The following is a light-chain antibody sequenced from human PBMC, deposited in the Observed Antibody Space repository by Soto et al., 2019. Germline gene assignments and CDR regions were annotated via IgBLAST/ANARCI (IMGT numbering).Light chain of an antibody. CDR3: GMWDSSLSVVV. J-gene: IGLJ2*01. V-gene: IGLV1-51*01. Sequence: QSVLTQPPSVSAAPGQKVTISCSGSSSNIVSWCQQLPGTAPKLLIYDNNKRPSGIPDRFSGSKSGTSATLGITGLQTGDEADYYCGMWDSSLSVVVFGGGTKVTVL. CDR2: DNN. CDR1: SSNI.